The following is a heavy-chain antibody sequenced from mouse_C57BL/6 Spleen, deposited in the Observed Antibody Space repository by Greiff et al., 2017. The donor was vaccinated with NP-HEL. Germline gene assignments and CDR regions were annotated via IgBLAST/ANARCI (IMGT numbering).Heavy chain of an antibody. CDR2: IYWDDDK. Sequence: QVTLKGSGPGILQSSQTLSLTCSFSGFSLSTSGMGVSWIRQPSGKGLEWLAHIYWDDDKRYNPSLKSRLTISKDTSRNQVFLKITSVDTADTATSYCARSHITTVVARYFDVWGTGTTVTVSS. D-gene: IGHD1-1*01. J-gene: IGHJ1*03. CDR3: ARSHITTVVARYFDV. CDR1: GFSLSTSGMG. V-gene: IGHV8-12*01.